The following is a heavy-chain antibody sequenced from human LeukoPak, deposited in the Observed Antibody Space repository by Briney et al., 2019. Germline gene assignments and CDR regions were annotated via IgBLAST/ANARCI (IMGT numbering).Heavy chain of an antibody. CDR1: GFSFSDYG. V-gene: IGHV3-30*18. Sequence: GGSLRLSCAASGFSFSDYGMHWVRQAPGKGLEWVAVISYDGSNKYYADSVKGRFTISRDNSKNTLYLQMNSLRAEDTAVYYCAKDRWRYYYDSSGYETPPDYWGQGTLVTVSS. D-gene: IGHD3-22*01. CDR2: ISYDGSNK. J-gene: IGHJ4*02. CDR3: AKDRWRYYYDSSGYETPPDY.